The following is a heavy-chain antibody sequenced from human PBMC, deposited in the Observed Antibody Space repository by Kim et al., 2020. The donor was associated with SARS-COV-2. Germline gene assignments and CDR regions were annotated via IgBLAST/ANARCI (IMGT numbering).Heavy chain of an antibody. Sequence: KSRVTISVDTSKNQFSLKLSSVTAADTAVYYCARQRLYGSGSYYPKAIDYWGQGTLVTVSS. V-gene: IGHV4-39*01. D-gene: IGHD3-10*01. J-gene: IGHJ4*02. CDR3: ARQRLYGSGSYYPKAIDY.